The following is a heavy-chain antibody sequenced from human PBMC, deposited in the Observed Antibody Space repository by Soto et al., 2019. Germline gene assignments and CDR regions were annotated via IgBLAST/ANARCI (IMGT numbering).Heavy chain of an antibody. CDR1: GGSFSGYY. D-gene: IGHD5-18*01. J-gene: IGHJ3*02. V-gene: IGHV4-34*01. CDR3: ARGWWRGGIQLWLRAFDI. CDR2: INHSGST. Sequence: QVQLQQWGAGLLKPSETLSLTCAVYGGSFSGYYWSWIRQPPGKGLEWIGEINHSGSTNYNPSLKSRVTISVDTSKNQFSLKLSSVTAADTAVYYCARGWWRGGIQLWLRAFDIWGQGTMVTVSS.